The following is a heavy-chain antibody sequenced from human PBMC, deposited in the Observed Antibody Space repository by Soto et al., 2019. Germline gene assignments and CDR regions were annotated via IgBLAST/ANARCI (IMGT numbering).Heavy chain of an antibody. CDR3: AKGVSSSNTG. J-gene: IGHJ4*02. CDR2: ISGSGGST. D-gene: IGHD6-6*01. Sequence: GGSLRLSCAASGFTFSSYSMNWVRQAPGKGLEWVSAISGSGGSTYYADSVKGRFTISRDNSKNTLYLQMNSLRAEDTAVYYCAKGVSSSNTGWGQGTLVTVSS. V-gene: IGHV3-23*01. CDR1: GFTFSSYS.